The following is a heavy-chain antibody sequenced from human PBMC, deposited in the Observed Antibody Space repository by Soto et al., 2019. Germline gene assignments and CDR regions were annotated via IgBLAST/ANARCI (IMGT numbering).Heavy chain of an antibody. Sequence: QVQLVQSGAEVKKPGASVKVACKASGYTFTGYYMHWVRQAPGQALEWMGWINPNSGGTNYAQKFQGRVTMTRDTSISTAYMELSRLRSDDTAVYYCAREKKGGFGWFDPWGQGTLVTVSS. CDR2: INPNSGGT. D-gene: IGHD3-16*01. CDR3: AREKKGGFGWFDP. V-gene: IGHV1-2*02. CDR1: GYTFTGYY. J-gene: IGHJ5*02.